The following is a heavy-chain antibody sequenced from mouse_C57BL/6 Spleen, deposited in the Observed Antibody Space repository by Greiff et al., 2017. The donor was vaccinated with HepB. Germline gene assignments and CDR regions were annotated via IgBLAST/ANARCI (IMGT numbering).Heavy chain of an antibody. CDR3: ARGGGKDYAMDY. J-gene: IGHJ4*01. D-gene: IGHD1-1*02. CDR1: GYTFTSYW. V-gene: IGHV1-59*01. Sequence: QVQLQQPGAELVRPGTSVKLSCKASGYTFTSYWMHWVKQRPGQGLEWIGVIDPSDSYTNYNQKFKGKATLTVDTSSSTAYMQLSSLTSEDSAVYYCARGGGKDYAMDYWGQGTSVTVSS. CDR2: IDPSDSYT.